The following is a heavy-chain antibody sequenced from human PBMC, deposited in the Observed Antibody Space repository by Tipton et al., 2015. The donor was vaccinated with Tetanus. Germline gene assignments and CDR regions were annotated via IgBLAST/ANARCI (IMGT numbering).Heavy chain of an antibody. CDR3: ARDQGGGRVVRLNWFDP. Sequence: TLSLTCTVSGDSLSNGDYYWSWIRQPPGKGLESIGYIYYSGSTYYNPSLKSRVTISVDTSKNQFSLRLSSVTAADTAVYYCARDQGGGRVVRLNWFDPWGQGILVTVSS. CDR1: GDSLSNGDYY. D-gene: IGHD6-6*01. J-gene: IGHJ5*02. CDR2: IYYSGST. V-gene: IGHV4-30-4*02.